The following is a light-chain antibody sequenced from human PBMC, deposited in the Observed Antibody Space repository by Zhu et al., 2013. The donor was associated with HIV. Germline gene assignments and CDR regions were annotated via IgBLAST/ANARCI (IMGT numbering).Light chain of an antibody. CDR1: QSVLYSSNNKNY. V-gene: IGKV4-1*01. J-gene: IGKJ4*01. CDR2: WAS. Sequence: DIVMTQSPDSLAVSLGERATINCKSSQSVLYSSNNKNYLAWYQQNPGQPPKLLIYWASTRESEIPDRFSGSGSGTQFSLTIRNLQPDDVGTYFCQNYKIAPLTFGGGTNVEIK. CDR3: QNYKIAPLT.